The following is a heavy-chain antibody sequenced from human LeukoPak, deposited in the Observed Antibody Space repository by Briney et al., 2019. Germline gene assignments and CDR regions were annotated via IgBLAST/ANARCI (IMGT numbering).Heavy chain of an antibody. CDR1: GFTFSSYG. V-gene: IGHV3-30*02. J-gene: IGHJ4*02. Sequence: GGSLRLSCAASGFTFSSYGMHWVRQAPGKGLQWVAFIRYDGSNKYYADSVKGRFTISRDNSKNTLYLQMNSLRAEDTAVYYCAKDDSPFTGFDYWGQGTLVTVSS. D-gene: IGHD3-9*01. CDR2: IRYDGSNK. CDR3: AKDDSPFTGFDY.